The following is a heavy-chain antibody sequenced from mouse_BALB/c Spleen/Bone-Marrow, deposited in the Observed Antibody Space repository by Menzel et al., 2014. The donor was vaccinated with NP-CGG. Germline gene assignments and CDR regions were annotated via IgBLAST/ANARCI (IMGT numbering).Heavy chain of an antibody. CDR1: GFSLTSYG. J-gene: IGHJ2*01. V-gene: IGHV2-2*02. Sequence: VQLQQSGPGLVQPPQSLSITCTVSGFSLTSYGVHWVRQSPGKGLEWLGVIWSGGSTDYNAAFISRLSISKDNSKSQVFFKMNSLQDNDTAIYYCATPGTYYFDYWGQGTTLTVSS. CDR2: IWSGGST. CDR3: ATPGTYYFDY. D-gene: IGHD3-3*01.